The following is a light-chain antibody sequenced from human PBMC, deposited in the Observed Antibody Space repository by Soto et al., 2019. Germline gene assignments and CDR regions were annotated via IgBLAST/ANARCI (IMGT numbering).Light chain of an antibody. V-gene: IGKV3-11*01. CDR2: DAS. CDR3: QQRSNWPPI. J-gene: IGKJ4*01. Sequence: EIVLTQSPATLSLSPGERATLSCRASQSVSSYLAWYQQKPGQAPRLLIYDASNRATGIPARFSGSGSGTGLTFTISRPEPEDFAVYYCQQRSNWPPIFGGGTKVEIK. CDR1: QSVSSY.